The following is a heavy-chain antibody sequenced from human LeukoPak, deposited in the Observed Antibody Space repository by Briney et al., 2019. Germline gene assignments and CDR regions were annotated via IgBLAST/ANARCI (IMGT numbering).Heavy chain of an antibody. Sequence: SETLSLTCTVSGGSISSSSYYWGWIRQPPGKGLEWIGSIYYSGSTNYNPSLKSRVTISVDTSKNQFSLKLSSVTAADTAVYYCARHGVMDYDFWSGYYYYFDYWGQGTLVTVSS. D-gene: IGHD3-3*01. CDR3: ARHGVMDYDFWSGYYYYFDY. V-gene: IGHV4-39*01. CDR1: GGSISSSSYY. CDR2: IYYSGST. J-gene: IGHJ4*02.